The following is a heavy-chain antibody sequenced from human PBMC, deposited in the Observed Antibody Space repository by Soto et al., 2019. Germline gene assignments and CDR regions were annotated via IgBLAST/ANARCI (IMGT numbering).Heavy chain of an antibody. CDR2: ISAYNGNT. V-gene: IGHV1-18*01. D-gene: IGHD3-16*02. J-gene: IGHJ4*02. CDR1: GYTFTSYG. Sequence: QVQLVQSGAEVKKPGASVKVSCKASGYTFTSYGISWVRQAPGQGLEWMGGISAYNGNTNYAQKLHGRVTMTTDKSTSTDYMELRSLRSDDTAVDYCARVGMITFGGVIVQPFDYWGQGTLVTVSS. CDR3: ARVGMITFGGVIVQPFDY.